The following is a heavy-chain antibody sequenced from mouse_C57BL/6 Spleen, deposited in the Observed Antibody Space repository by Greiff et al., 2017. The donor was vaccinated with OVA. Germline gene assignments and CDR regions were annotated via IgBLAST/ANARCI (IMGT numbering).Heavy chain of an antibody. J-gene: IGHJ3*01. Sequence: EVQLQESGEGLVKPGGSLKLSCAASGFTFSSYAMSWVRQTPEKRLEWVAYISSGGDYIYYADTVKGRFTISRDNARNTLYLQMSSLKSEDTAMYYCTREGYYVSSFAYWGQGTLVTVSA. CDR1: GFTFSSYA. V-gene: IGHV5-9-1*02. D-gene: IGHD1-1*01. CDR2: ISSGGDYI. CDR3: TREGYYVSSFAY.